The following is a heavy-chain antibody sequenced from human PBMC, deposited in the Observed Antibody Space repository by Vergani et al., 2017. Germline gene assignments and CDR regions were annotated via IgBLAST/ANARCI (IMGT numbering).Heavy chain of an antibody. D-gene: IGHD3-22*01. J-gene: IGHJ6*02. V-gene: IGHV3-21*01. CDR3: ARGGDSSGYSGPHYYYGMDV. CDR2: ISSSSSYI. CDR1: GFTLSSYS. Sequence: EVQLVESGGGLVKPGGSLRLSCAASGFTLSSYSMNWVRQAPGKGREWVSSISSSSSYIYYADSVKGRFTIARDNVKNSLYLQMNSLRAEYTAVYYCARGGDSSGYSGPHYYYGMDVWGQGTTVTVSS.